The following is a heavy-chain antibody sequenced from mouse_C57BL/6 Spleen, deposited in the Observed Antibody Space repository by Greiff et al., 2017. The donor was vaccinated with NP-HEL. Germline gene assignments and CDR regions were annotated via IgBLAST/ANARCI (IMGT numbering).Heavy chain of an antibody. D-gene: IGHD2-12*01. CDR2: IYPGSGCT. CDR3: TTSLVTTRYFDV. Sequence: VQLQQPGAELVKPGASVKMSCKASGYTFTSYWITWVKQRPGQGLEWIGDIYPGSGCTNYTEKFKSKATLTVDTASSTVYMQLSSLTSEDSAVYCSTTSLVTTRYFDVWGTGTTVTVSS. V-gene: IGHV1-55*01. CDR1: GYTFTSYW. J-gene: IGHJ1*03.